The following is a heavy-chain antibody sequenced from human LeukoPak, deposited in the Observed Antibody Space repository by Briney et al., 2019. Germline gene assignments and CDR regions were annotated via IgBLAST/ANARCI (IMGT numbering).Heavy chain of an antibody. CDR3: ATAISYDILTGCYGGIDY. Sequence: GRSLRLSCAASGFTFSSYAMHWVRQAPGKGLEWVAVISYDGSNKYYADSVKGRFTISRDNSKNTLYLQMNSLRAEDTAVYYCATAISYDILTGCYGGIDYWGQGTLVTVSS. V-gene: IGHV3-30*04. D-gene: IGHD3-9*01. CDR2: ISYDGSNK. CDR1: GFTFSSYA. J-gene: IGHJ4*02.